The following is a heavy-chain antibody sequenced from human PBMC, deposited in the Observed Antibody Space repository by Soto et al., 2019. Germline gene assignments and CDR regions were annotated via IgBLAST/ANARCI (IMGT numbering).Heavy chain of an antibody. D-gene: IGHD2-2*01. J-gene: IGHJ6*02. CDR3: ARRIHCSSTSCYTYYYYGMDV. V-gene: IGHV1-69*13. CDR1: GGTFSSYA. Sequence: SVKVSCKASGGTFSSYAISWVRQAPGQGLEWMGGIIPIFGTANYAQKFQGRVTITADESTSTAYMELSSLRSEDTAVYYCARRIHCSSTSCYTYYYYGMDVWGQGTTVTVSS. CDR2: IIPIFGTA.